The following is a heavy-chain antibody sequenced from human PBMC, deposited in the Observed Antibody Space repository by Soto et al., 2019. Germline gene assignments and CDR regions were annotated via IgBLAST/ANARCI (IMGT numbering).Heavy chain of an antibody. CDR2: IGGSGGTK. CDR1: GFSFSSYE. CDR3: ARDRGGDVGQFLFPDGFDL. V-gene: IGHV3-48*03. J-gene: IGHJ3*01. D-gene: IGHD3-10*01. Sequence: GGSLRLSCAASGFSFSSYEMNWVRQAPGKGLEWISYIGGSGGTKYPADSVKGRFIISRDNAQNSLYLQMNSLRVEDTAVYYCARDRGGDVGQFLFPDGFDLWGQGTMVTVSS.